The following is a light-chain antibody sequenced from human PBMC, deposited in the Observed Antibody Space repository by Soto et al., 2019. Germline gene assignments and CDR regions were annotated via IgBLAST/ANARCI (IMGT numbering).Light chain of an antibody. CDR3: VAWDDSLNGVV. Sequence: QSVLTQPPSSSGTPWQRVTISCSGSSSNIGSNTVNWYQQLPGTAPKLLIYSNNQRPSGVPDRFSGSKSGTSASLAISGLQSEDEADYYCVAWDDSLNGVVFGGGTKVTVL. J-gene: IGLJ2*01. V-gene: IGLV1-44*01. CDR2: SNN. CDR1: SSNIGSNT.